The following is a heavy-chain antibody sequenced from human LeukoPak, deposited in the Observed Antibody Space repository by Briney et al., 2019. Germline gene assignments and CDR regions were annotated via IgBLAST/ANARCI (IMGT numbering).Heavy chain of an antibody. D-gene: IGHD4-17*01. CDR3: ARFRRGDYYFDY. J-gene: IGHJ4*02. Sequence: PSETLSLTCAVYGGSFSGYYWSWIRQPPGKGLEWIGEINHSGSTNYHPSLKSRVTISVDTSKNQFSLKLSSVTAADTAVYYCARFRRGDYYFDYWGQGTLVTVSS. V-gene: IGHV4-34*01. CDR2: INHSGST. CDR1: GGSFSGYY.